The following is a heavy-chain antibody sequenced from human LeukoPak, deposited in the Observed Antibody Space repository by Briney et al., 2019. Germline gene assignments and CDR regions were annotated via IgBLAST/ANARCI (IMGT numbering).Heavy chain of an antibody. D-gene: IGHD6-13*01. J-gene: IGHJ5*02. CDR3: ARIMSWRWFDP. CDR1: GGSISSGSYY. V-gene: IGHV4-61*02. CDR2: IYTSGST. Sequence: PSETLSLTCTVSGGSISSGSYYWSWIRQPAGKGLEWIGRIYTSGSTNYNPSLNSRVTISVDTSKNQFSLKLNSVTAADTAVYYCARIMSWRWFDPWGQGTLVTVSS.